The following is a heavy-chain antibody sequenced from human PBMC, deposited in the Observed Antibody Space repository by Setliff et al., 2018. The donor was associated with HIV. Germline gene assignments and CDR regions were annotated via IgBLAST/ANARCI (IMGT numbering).Heavy chain of an antibody. D-gene: IGHD3-3*01. J-gene: IGHJ4*01. CDR1: GDSVSSSTYY. V-gene: IGHV4-39*01. CDR2: IYYSGNT. Sequence: SETLSLTCTVSGDSVSSSTYYWGWIRQPPGKGLEWIGSIYYSGNTYYNPSLKSRVTISVDMSKNQFSLKLNSVTAADTATYYCARLGYYNFWSGYWTDYWGHGTLVTVSS. CDR3: ARLGYYNFWSGYWTDY.